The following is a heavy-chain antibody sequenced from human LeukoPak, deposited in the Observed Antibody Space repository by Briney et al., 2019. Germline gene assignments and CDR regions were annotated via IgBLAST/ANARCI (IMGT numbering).Heavy chain of an antibody. Sequence: PSETLSLTCTVSGGSISSSSYYWGWIRQPPGKGLEWIGSIYYSGSTYYNPSLKSRVTISVDTSKNQFSLKLSSATAADTAVYYCARRRMATINNWGQGTLVTVSS. CDR2: IYYSGST. CDR1: GGSISSSSYY. CDR3: ARRRMATINN. V-gene: IGHV4-39*01. D-gene: IGHD5-24*01. J-gene: IGHJ4*02.